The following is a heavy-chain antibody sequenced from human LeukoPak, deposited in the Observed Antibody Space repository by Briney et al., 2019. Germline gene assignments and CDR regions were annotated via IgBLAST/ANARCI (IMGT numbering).Heavy chain of an antibody. D-gene: IGHD4-23*01. J-gene: IGHJ6*02. Sequence: PGRSLRLSCVVSGFTFSSYGMHWVRQGPGKGLEWVAVISYDGSNKYYADSVKGRFTISRDNSKNTLYLQMNSLRAEDTAVYYCAKDLVVRKPGYGDNSYYYYYGMDVWGQGTTVTVSS. CDR1: GFTFSSYG. CDR2: ISYDGSNK. V-gene: IGHV3-30*18. CDR3: AKDLVVRKPGYGDNSYYYYYGMDV.